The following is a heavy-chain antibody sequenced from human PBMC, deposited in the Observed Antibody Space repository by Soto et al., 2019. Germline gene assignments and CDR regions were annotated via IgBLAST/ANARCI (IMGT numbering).Heavy chain of an antibody. CDR3: TRRGSGRYYDY. J-gene: IGHJ4*02. CDR1: GFTFSSYA. V-gene: IGHV3-23*01. D-gene: IGHD1-26*01. Sequence: EVQLLESGGGLVQPGGSLRLSCAAPGFTFSSYAMRWVRQAPVKGLEWVSAISGSGGSTSYADSVKGRFTISRDNSKNTLYLQMNSLRAEETAVYYCTRRGSGRYYDYWGQGTLVTVSS. CDR2: ISGSGGST.